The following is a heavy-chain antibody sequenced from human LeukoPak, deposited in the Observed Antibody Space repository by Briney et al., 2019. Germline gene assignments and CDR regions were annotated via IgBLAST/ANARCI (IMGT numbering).Heavy chain of an antibody. CDR1: GGPISSYY. J-gene: IGHJ3*02. V-gene: IGHV4-4*07. CDR3: AREYCSSTSCYPDAFDI. D-gene: IGHD2-2*01. Sequence: PSETLSLTSTVFGGPISSYYWSWIRQPAGKGLEWIGRIHTSGSTNYNPSLKSRVTMSVDTSKNQFSLKLSSVTAADTAVYYCAREYCSSTSCYPDAFDIWGQGTMVTVSS. CDR2: IHTSGST.